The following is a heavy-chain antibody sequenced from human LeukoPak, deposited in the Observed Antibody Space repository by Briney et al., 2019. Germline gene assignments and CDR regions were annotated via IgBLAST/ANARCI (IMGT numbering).Heavy chain of an antibody. CDR2: ISSSSSTI. V-gene: IGHV3-48*01. CDR3: ASILVAEVDY. J-gene: IGHJ4*02. CDR1: GFTFSSYS. Sequence: PGRSLRLSCAASGFTFSSYSMNWVRQAPGKGLEWVSYISSSSSTIYYADSVKGRFTITRDNAKNSLYLQMNSLRAEDTAVYYCASILVAEVDYWGQGTLVTVSS. D-gene: IGHD2-2*01.